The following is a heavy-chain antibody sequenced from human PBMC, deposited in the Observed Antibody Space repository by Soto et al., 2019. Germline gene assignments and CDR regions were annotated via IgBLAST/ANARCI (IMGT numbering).Heavy chain of an antibody. J-gene: IGHJ6*02. CDR1: GYSFTSYW. CDR3: ARFQYCSGGSCYNLPNYYYYGMDV. CDR2: IYPGDSDT. D-gene: IGHD2-15*01. V-gene: IGHV5-51*01. Sequence: GESLKISCKGSGYSFTSYWIGWVRQMPGKGLEWMGIIYPGDSDTRYSPSFQGQVTISADKSISTAYLQWSSLKASDTAMYYCARFQYCSGGSCYNLPNYYYYGMDVWGQGTTVTVSS.